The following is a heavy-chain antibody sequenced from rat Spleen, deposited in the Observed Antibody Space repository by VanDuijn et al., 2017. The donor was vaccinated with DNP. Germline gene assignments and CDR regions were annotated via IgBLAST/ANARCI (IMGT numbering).Heavy chain of an antibody. V-gene: IGHV5-35*01. Sequence: EVQLVESGGGLVQPGSPLKLSCAASGFSFRGDWLNWIRQAPGKGLEWVATINPDGSSTYYPDTVKGRFMISKDDARNTGYLQMNNLRSEDTAMYYCSSGGPDMIQGNWFAYWGQGTLVTVSS. J-gene: IGHJ3*01. CDR1: GFSFRGDW. CDR2: INPDGSST. CDR3: SSGGPDMIQGNWFAY. D-gene: IGHD2-3*01.